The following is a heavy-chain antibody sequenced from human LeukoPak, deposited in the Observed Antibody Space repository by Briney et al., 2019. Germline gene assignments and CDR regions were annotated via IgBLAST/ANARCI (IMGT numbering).Heavy chain of an antibody. J-gene: IGHJ4*02. CDR1: GFTFSSYA. Sequence: PGGSLRLSCSASGFTFSSYAMHWVRQAPGKGLEYVSVISSNGGSTYYADSVKGRFTISRDNSKNTLYLQMSSLRVEDTAVYYCVKGVVVVTARASDYWGQGTLVTVSS. V-gene: IGHV3-64D*06. D-gene: IGHD2-21*02. CDR3: VKGVVVVTARASDY. CDR2: ISSNGGST.